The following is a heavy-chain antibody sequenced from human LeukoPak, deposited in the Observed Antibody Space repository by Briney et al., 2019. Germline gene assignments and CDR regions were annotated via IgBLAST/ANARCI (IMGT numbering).Heavy chain of an antibody. Sequence: GGSLRLSCAASGFTFSDYGMNWVRQAPGKGLEWLSHISSTSITIKYADSVKGLFTISRDNAKNSLYLQMNSLRAEDTAVYYCARDKLLWFGELSLNWFDPWGQGTLVTVSS. CDR2: ISSTSITI. D-gene: IGHD3-10*01. CDR3: ARDKLLWFGELSLNWFDP. V-gene: IGHV3-48*04. CDR1: GFTFSDYG. J-gene: IGHJ5*02.